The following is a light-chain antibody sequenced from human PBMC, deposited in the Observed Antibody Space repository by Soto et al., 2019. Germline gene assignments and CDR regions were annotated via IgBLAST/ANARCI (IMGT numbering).Light chain of an antibody. V-gene: IGKV3-20*01. CDR1: QSVSSSY. Sequence: EIVLTQSPGTLSLSPGERATLSCRASQSVSSSYLAWYQHKPGQAPRLLIYGASIRATGIPDRFSGSGSGTDFTLTISRLEPEDYAVDYCQQYGSSFTFGQGARL. J-gene: IGKJ5*01. CDR3: QQYGSSFT. CDR2: GAS.